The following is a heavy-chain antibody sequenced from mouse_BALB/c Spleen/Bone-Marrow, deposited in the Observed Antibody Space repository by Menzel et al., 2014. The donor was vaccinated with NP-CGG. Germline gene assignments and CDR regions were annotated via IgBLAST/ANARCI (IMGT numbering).Heavy chain of an antibody. CDR3: ARSGYGDY. Sequence: VHVKQSGPELVQPGTSVKVSCKASGYAFTSYNIYWVKQSHGKSLEWIGYFDPYNGGTDYNQKFKGKATLTVDKSSSTAYMHLNSLTSEDSAVNYCARSGYGDYWGQGTTLTVSS. D-gene: IGHD2-14*01. CDR1: GYAFTSYN. CDR2: FDPYNGGT. J-gene: IGHJ2*01. V-gene: IGHV1S135*01.